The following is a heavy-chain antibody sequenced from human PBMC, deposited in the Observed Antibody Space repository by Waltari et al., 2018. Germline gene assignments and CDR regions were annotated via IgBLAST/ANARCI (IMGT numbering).Heavy chain of an antibody. V-gene: IGHV4-59*01. CDR1: GGSISSYY. J-gene: IGHJ4*02. D-gene: IGHD1-26*01. CDR3: ARVGGTSYYFDY. Sequence: QVQLQESGPGLVKPSETLSLTCTVSGGSISSYYWSWIRQPPGKGLEWIGYIYYSGSTNYNPALKSRVTISGDTSKNQFSLKLSSVTAADTAVYYCARVGGTSYYFDYWGQGTLVTVSS. CDR2: IYYSGST.